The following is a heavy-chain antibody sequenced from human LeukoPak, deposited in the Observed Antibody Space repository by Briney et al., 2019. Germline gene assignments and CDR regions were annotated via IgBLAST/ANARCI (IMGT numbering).Heavy chain of an antibody. D-gene: IGHD2-2*01. J-gene: IGHJ5*02. Sequence: PSQTLSLTCTVSGGSISSGGYYWSWIRQHPGKDLEWIGYIYYSGSTYYNPSLKSRVTISVDTSKNQFSLKLSSVTAADTAVYYCARTCSSTSCYSTFDPWGQGTLVTVSS. CDR3: ARTCSSTSCYSTFDP. CDR2: IYYSGST. V-gene: IGHV4-31*03. CDR1: GGSISSGGYY.